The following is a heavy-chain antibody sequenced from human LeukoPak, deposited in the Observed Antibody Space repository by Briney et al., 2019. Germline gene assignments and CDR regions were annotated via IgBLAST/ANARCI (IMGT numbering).Heavy chain of an antibody. CDR1: GFTFSGYS. CDR2: ISWSSSYI. V-gene: IGHV3-21*01. D-gene: IGHD6-19*01. J-gene: IGHJ4*02. CDR3: AKLGSKQWLIQEGYYFDY. Sequence: GGSLRLSCAASGFTFSGYSLNWVRQAPGKGLEWVSSISWSSSYIYYADSVKGRFTISRDNAKNSLYLQMNSLRAEDTAVYYCAKLGSKQWLIQEGYYFDYWGQGTLVTVSS.